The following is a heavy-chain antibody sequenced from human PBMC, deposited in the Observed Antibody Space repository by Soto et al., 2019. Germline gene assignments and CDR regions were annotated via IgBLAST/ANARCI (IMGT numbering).Heavy chain of an antibody. CDR3: ANGQKPGVSGSYFDY. CDR2: ISWNSGSI. Sequence: EVQLVESGGGLVQPGRSLRLSCAASGFTFDDYAMHWVRQAPGKGLEWVSGISWNSGSIGYADSVKGRFTISRDNAKNYLYLQMNSLRAEDTALYYCANGQKPGVSGSYFDYWGQGTLVTVSS. J-gene: IGHJ4*02. CDR1: GFTFDDYA. D-gene: IGHD3-10*01. V-gene: IGHV3-9*01.